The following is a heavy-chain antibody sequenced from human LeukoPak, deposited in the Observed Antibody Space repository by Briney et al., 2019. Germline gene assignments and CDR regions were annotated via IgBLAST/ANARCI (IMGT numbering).Heavy chain of an antibody. Sequence: GRSLRLSCAASGFIFSSYTIHWVRQAPGKGLEWVAVMSYDGSNEYYADSVKGRFTISRDNSKYTLYLQMNSLRAEDTAVYYCARESGYGEFDYWGQGTLVTVSS. V-gene: IGHV3-30*04. CDR1: GFIFSSYT. J-gene: IGHJ4*02. CDR3: ARESGYGEFDY. D-gene: IGHD5-12*01. CDR2: MSYDGSNE.